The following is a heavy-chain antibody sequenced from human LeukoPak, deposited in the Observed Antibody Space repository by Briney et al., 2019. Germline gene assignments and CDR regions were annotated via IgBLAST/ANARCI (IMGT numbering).Heavy chain of an antibody. J-gene: IGHJ4*02. CDR2: IHHSGTT. CDR3: SSLYRAVGGIPDY. CDR1: GGSISSGHW. D-gene: IGHD6-19*01. Sequence: PSGTLSLTCAVSGGSISSGHWWSWVRQPPGKGLEWIGEIHHSGTTNYNPSLKSRVTISVDKSKSQFSLKLTSVTAADAAVYYCSSLYRAVGGIPDYWGQGTLVAVPS. V-gene: IGHV4-4*02.